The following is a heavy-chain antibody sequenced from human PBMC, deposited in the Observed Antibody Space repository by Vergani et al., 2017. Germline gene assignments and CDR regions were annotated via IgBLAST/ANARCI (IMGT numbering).Heavy chain of an antibody. V-gene: IGHV4-39*07. J-gene: IGHJ2*01. D-gene: IGHD6-13*01. CDR1: GDSIISRSYY. CDR3: ARPGSSSWYQVSWYFDL. Sequence: QMQLQESGPGLVKASETLSLTCTVSGDSIISRSYYWGWIRQPPGKGLEWIGSIYNSGNGDSSSSLKSRVTISVDTSKNQFSLKLSSVTAADTAVYYCARPGSSSWYQVSWYFDLWGRGTLVTVSS. CDR2: IYNSGNG.